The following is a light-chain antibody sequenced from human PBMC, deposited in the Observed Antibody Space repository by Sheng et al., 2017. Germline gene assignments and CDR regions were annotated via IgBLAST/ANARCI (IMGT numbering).Light chain of an antibody. J-gene: IGLJ1*01. V-gene: IGLV6-57*01. Sequence: NFMLTQPHSVSESPGKTVTIFCTRSSGSIASNYVQWYQRRPDSSPTTVIYEDDHRPSGVPDRFSGSIDSSSNSAVLTISGLTTEDEADYYCHSYDTHKGDVFGPGTTVTVL. CDR1: SGSIASNY. CDR2: EDD. CDR3: HSYDTHKGDV.